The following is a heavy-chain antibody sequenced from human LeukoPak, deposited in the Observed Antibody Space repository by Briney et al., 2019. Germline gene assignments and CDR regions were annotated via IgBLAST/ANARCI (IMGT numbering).Heavy chain of an antibody. J-gene: IGHJ4*02. CDR3: ARGQLGRGDFWSGYYHYSLDY. Sequence: ASVKVSCKASGYTFTSYDINWVRQATGQGLEWMGWMNPNSGNTGYAQKFQGRVTMTRNTSISTAYMELSNLRSEDTAVYYCARGQLGRGDFWSGYYHYSLDYWGQGTLVTVSS. CDR1: GYTFTSYD. D-gene: IGHD3-3*01. CDR2: MNPNSGNT. V-gene: IGHV1-8*01.